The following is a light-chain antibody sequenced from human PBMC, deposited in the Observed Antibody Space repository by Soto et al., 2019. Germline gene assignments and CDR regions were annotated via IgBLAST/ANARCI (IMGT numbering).Light chain of an antibody. CDR1: SSDVGGYNY. Sequence: QSALTQPPSASGSPGQSVTISCTGTSSDVGGYNYVSWYQQHPGKAPKLMIYEVSKRPSGVPDRFSGSKSGNTASLPVSGLQAEDEADYYCSSYAGSKTLFGGGTKVTVL. J-gene: IGLJ2*01. V-gene: IGLV2-8*01. CDR2: EVS. CDR3: SSYAGSKTL.